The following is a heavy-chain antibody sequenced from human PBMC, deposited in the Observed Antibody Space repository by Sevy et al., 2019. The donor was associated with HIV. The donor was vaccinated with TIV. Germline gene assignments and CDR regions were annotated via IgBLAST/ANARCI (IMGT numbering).Heavy chain of an antibody. CDR3: ATFSVGF. V-gene: IGHV3-7*01. D-gene: IGHD3-3*01. CDR2: INQDGNEK. CDR1: GFTFSDSW. Sequence: GGSLRLSCAASGFTFSDSWMHWVRQAPGKGLAWVANINQDGNEKYYVDSVKGRLTIPRDNAKNSLYLQMNSLRDDETAVNYCATFSVGFWGQGTLVTVSS. J-gene: IGHJ4*02.